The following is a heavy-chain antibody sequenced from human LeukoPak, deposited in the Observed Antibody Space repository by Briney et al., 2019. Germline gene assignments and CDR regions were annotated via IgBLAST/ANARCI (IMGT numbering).Heavy chain of an antibody. CDR1: GYTFTYRY. D-gene: IGHD6-13*01. J-gene: IGHJ3*02. CDR2: ITPFNGNT. Sequence: GASVKVSCKASGYTFTYRYLHWMRQAPGQALEWMGWITPFNGNTNYAQKFQDRVTITRDRSMSTAYMELSSLRSEDTAMYYCASLGPPQAAAGDAFDIWGQGTMVTVSS. CDR3: ASLGPPQAAAGDAFDI. V-gene: IGHV1-45*02.